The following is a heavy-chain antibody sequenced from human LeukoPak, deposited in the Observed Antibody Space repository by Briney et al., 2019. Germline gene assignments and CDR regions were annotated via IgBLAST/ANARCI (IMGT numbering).Heavy chain of an antibody. V-gene: IGHV3-7*01. Sequence: GGSLRLSCAASGFTFSSYWMSWVRQAPGRGLEWVANIKQDGSEKYYVDSVKGRFTISRDNAKNSLYLQMNSLRAEDTAVYYCARDKIVGATYFDYWGQGTLVTVSS. J-gene: IGHJ4*02. CDR2: IKQDGSEK. D-gene: IGHD1-26*01. CDR3: ARDKIVGATYFDY. CDR1: GFTFSSYW.